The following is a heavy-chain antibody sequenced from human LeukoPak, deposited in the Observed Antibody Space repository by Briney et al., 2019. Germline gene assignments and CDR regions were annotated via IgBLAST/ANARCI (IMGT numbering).Heavy chain of an antibody. CDR3: AKVRWDNSGWYYLDS. D-gene: IGHD6-19*01. V-gene: IGHV3-30*18. CDR2: ISYNGINE. CDR1: GFTFSSYG. J-gene: IGHJ4*02. Sequence: GGSLRLSCAASGFTFSSYGMHWVRQAPGKGLEWVAVISYNGINEYYADSVRGRFTISRDNPKSTLLLQMNSLRAEDTAVYYCAKVRWDNSGWYYLDSWGQGTLVTVSS.